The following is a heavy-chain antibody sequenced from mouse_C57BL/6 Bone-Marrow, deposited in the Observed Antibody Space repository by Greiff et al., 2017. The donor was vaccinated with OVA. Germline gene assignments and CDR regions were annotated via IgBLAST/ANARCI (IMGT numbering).Heavy chain of an antibody. J-gene: IGHJ3*01. Sequence: QVQLKQPGAELVKPGASVKMSCKASGYTFTSYWITWVKQRPGQGLEWIGDIYPGSGSTNYNEKFKSKATLTVDTSSSTAYMQLSSLTSEDSAVYYCAREYYYGTRLAYWGQGTLVTVSA. CDR2: IYPGSGST. CDR1: GYTFTSYW. CDR3: AREYYYGTRLAY. V-gene: IGHV1-55*01. D-gene: IGHD1-1*01.